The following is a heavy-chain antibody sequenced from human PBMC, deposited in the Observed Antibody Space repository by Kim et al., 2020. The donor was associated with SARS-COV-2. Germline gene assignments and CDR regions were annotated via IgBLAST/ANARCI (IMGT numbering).Heavy chain of an antibody. J-gene: IGHJ3*02. D-gene: IGHD6-13*01. V-gene: IGHV3-21*01. CDR2: YI. CDR3: ARGAAADAFDI. Sequence: YIYYAYSIKVRFTISRDNAKNSLYLQMNSLRAEDTAVYYCARGAAADAFDIWGQGTVVTVSS.